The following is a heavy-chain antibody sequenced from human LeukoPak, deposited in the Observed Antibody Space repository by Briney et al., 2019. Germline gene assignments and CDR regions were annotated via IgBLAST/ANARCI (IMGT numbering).Heavy chain of an antibody. CDR3: ARPFYGDYAFDY. CDR2: MHTGGST. CDR1: GDTIKDYY. J-gene: IGHJ4*02. D-gene: IGHD4-17*01. V-gene: IGHV4-4*07. Sequence: SETLSLTCTVSGDTIKDYYWSWMRQPAGKGLEWIGLMHTGGSTNYNPSLKGRVTMSIDTSKNQVSLNVPSVTAADTAVYFCARPFYGDYAFDYWGPGTLVTVSS.